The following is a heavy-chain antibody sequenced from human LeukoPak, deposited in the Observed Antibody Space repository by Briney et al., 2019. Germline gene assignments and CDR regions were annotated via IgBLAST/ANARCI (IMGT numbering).Heavy chain of an antibody. V-gene: IGHV4-59*08. Sequence: SETLSLTCTVSGVSISDYYWTWVRQSPGKGLEWIAYIYYTGSTNYNPSLKRRVTMSVDTSKNQFSLKLSSVTAADTAVYYCARFSSSTWGFDFWGQGTLVTVSS. D-gene: IGHD6-13*01. CDR1: GVSISDYY. CDR3: ARFSSSTWGFDF. J-gene: IGHJ4*02. CDR2: IYYTGST.